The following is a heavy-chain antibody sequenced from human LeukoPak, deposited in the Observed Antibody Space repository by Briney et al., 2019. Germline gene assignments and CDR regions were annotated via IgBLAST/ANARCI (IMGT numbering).Heavy chain of an antibody. D-gene: IGHD3-10*01. Sequence: SGGSLRLSCAASGFTVSSNYMSWVRQAPGKGLEWVSVIYSGGSTYYAGSVKGRFTISRDNSKNTLYLQMNSLRAEDTAVYYCARVRLLWFGELDAFDIWGQGTMVTVSP. CDR2: IYSGGST. CDR1: GFTVSSNY. J-gene: IGHJ3*02. V-gene: IGHV3-53*01. CDR3: ARVRLLWFGELDAFDI.